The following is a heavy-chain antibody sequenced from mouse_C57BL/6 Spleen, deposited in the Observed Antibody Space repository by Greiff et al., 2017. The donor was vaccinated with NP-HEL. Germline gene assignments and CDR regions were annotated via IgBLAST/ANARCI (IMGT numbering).Heavy chain of an antibody. D-gene: IGHD1-1*01. V-gene: IGHV1-53*01. Sequence: QVQLQQPGTELVKPGASVKLSCKASGYTFTSYWMHWVKQRPGQGLEWIGNINPSNGGTNSNEKFKSKATLTVDKSSSTAYMQLSSLTSEDSAVYYCAKGKNYYGSSYFDDWGEGTTLTVSS. CDR1: GYTFTSYW. CDR3: AKGKNYYGSSYFDD. J-gene: IGHJ2*01. CDR2: INPSNGGT.